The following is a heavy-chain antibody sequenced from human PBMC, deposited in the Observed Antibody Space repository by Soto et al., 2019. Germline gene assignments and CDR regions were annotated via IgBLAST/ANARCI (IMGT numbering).Heavy chain of an antibody. CDR1: GLKFNNYW. Sequence: EVQLVASGGGLVQPGGSVRLSCAVSGLKFNNYWMSWVRQAPGKGLEWVANLSQDGSEKNYVDAVKGRFSITRDNTNNSFYLQMNRLTAEDTAVYYCARGPLDYWGRGTLVTVSS. J-gene: IGHJ4*02. CDR3: ARGPLDY. CDR2: LSQDGSEK. V-gene: IGHV3-7*01.